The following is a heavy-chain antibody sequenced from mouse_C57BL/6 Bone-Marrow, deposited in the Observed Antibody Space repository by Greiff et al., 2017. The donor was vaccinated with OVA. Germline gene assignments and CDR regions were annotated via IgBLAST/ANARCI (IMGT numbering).Heavy chain of an antibody. J-gene: IGHJ1*03. CDR1: GFTFSDYY. D-gene: IGHD2-10*02. V-gene: IGHV5-12*01. Sequence: EVQGVESGGGLVQPGGSLKLSCAASGFTFSDYYMYWVRQTPEKRLEWVAYISNGGGSTYSPDTVKGRFTISRDNAKNTLYLQMSRLKSEDTARYYCARYGNWYFDVWGTGTTVTVSS. CDR2: ISNGGGST. CDR3: ARYGNWYFDV.